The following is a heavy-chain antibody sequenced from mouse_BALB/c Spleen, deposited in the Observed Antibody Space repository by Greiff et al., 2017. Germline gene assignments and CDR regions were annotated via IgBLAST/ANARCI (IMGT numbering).Heavy chain of an antibody. V-gene: IGHV1-80*01. J-gene: IGHJ4*01. CDR3: ARVTTVVGYAMDY. CDR2: IYPGDGDT. D-gene: IGHD1-1*01. CDR1: GYAFSSYW. Sequence: VKLMESGAELVRPGSSVKISCKASGYAFSSYWMNWVKQRPGQGLEWIGQIYPGDGDTNYNGKFKGKATLTADKSSSTAYMELSSLTSEDSAVYYCARVTTVVGYAMDYWGQGTSVTVSS.